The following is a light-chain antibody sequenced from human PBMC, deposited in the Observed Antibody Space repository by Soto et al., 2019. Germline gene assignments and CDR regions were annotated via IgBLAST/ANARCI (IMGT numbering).Light chain of an antibody. CDR3: QQSYRTPPT. CDR1: QSISSY. Sequence: DIQMTQSPSSLSASVGDRVTITCRASQSISSYLNWYQQKPGKAPKLLIYAASSLQSGVPSRFSGSGSGTDFTLTISSLQPEDVATYYCQQSYRTPPTFGQGTKVEI. CDR2: AAS. J-gene: IGKJ1*01. V-gene: IGKV1-39*01.